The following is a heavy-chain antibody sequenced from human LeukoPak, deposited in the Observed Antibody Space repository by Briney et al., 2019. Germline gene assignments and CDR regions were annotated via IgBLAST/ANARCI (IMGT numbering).Heavy chain of an antibody. CDR3: ARGQSRYFDWYLGFFDY. Sequence: GRSLRLSCAASGFTFSSYEMSWVRQAPGKGLEWISYISYSGSAMYADSVKGRFTISRDNAKNSLYLQMNSLRADDTAVYYCARGQSRYFDWYLGFFDYWGQGTLVTVSS. CDR1: GFTFSSYE. J-gene: IGHJ4*02. CDR2: ISYSGSAM. D-gene: IGHD3-9*01. V-gene: IGHV3-48*03.